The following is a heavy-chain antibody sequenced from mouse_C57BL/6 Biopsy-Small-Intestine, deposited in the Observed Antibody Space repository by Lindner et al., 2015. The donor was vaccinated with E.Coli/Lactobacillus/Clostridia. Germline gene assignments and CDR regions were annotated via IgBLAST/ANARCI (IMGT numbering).Heavy chain of an antibody. CDR2: ISSGSSTI. D-gene: IGHD2-4*01. J-gene: IGHJ3*01. V-gene: IGHV5-17*01. CDR1: GFTCSDYG. Sequence: EVQLQESGGGLVKPGGSLKLSCAASGFTCSDYGMHWVRQAPEKGLEWVAYISSGSSTIYYADTVKGRFTISRDNAKNTLFLQMTSLRSEDTAMYYCARVRDDYDGFAYWGQGTLVTVSA. CDR3: ARVRDDYDGFAY.